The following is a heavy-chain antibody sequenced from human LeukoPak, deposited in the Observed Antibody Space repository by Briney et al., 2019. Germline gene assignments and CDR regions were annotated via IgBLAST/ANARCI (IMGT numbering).Heavy chain of an antibody. J-gene: IGHJ5*02. CDR1: GGSISSSSYY. Sequence: PSETLSLTCTVSGGSISSSSYYWGWIRQPPGKGLEWIGGIYYSGSTYYNPSLKSRVTISVDTSKNQFSLKLSSVTAADTAVYYCARVGGFGELHNWFDPWGQGTLVTVSS. D-gene: IGHD3-10*01. CDR2: IYYSGST. V-gene: IGHV4-39*07. CDR3: ARVGGFGELHNWFDP.